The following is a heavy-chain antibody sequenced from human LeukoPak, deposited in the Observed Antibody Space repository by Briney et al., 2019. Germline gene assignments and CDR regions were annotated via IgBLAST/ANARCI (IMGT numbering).Heavy chain of an antibody. CDR3: ARRKDADV. CDR2: IDPSDSST. J-gene: IGHJ6*02. Sequence: PGESLRISCKGSGYSFTTYYINWLRQMPGKGLEWMGRIDPSDSSTKHNPSFQGHVSISADKSITTAYLQWSSLMASDTAIYFCARRKDADVWGQGTTVTVSS. CDR1: GYSFTTYY. V-gene: IGHV5-10-1*01.